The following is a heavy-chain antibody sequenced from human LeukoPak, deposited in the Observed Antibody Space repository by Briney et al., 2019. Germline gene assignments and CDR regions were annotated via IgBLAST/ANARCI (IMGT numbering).Heavy chain of an antibody. D-gene: IGHD6-13*01. Sequence: PGGSLRLSCAASGFTFSNSAMSWVRQAPGKGLEWVSGISGNAGSTYYADSVKGRFTISRDNSKNTLYLQMNSLRADDTAVYFCAKDTSTSWPYYFHYWGQGTLATVSS. CDR1: GFTFSNSA. CDR3: AKDTSTSWPYYFHY. J-gene: IGHJ4*02. V-gene: IGHV3-23*01. CDR2: ISGNAGST.